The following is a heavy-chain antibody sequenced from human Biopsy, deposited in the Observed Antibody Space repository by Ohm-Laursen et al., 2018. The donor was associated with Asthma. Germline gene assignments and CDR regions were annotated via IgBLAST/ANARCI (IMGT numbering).Heavy chain of an antibody. D-gene: IGHD6-13*01. CDR3: VRGSSSWHHGPFHYYYGLDV. V-gene: IGHV4-39*01. J-gene: IGHJ6*02. CDR1: GGYMRSGNYY. Sequence: SETLSLTCSLSSGSGGYMRSGNYYWGWIRQPPGKGLAWIGSIYYSGTTYYTPSLESRVTVSAATSKNQFSLNLISVTAADTAAYYCVRGSSSWHHGPFHYYYGLDVWGQGTTATVSS. CDR2: IYYSGTT.